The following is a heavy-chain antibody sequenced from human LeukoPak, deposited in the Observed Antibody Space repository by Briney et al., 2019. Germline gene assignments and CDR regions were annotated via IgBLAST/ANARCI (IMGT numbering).Heavy chain of an antibody. CDR3: ASGGITIFGVVVKGNWFDP. V-gene: IGHV1-8*01. D-gene: IGHD3-3*01. Sequence: GASVKVSCKASGYTFTSYDINWVRQATGQGLEWMGWMNPNSGNTGYAQKFQGRVTMTRNTSISTAYMELSSLRSEDTAVYYCASGGITIFGVVVKGNWFDPWGQGTLVTVSS. CDR2: MNPNSGNT. CDR1: GYTFTSYD. J-gene: IGHJ5*02.